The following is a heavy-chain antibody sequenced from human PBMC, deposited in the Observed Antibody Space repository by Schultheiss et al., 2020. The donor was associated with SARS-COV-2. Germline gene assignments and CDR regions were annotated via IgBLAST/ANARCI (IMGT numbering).Heavy chain of an antibody. V-gene: IGHV3-21*04. D-gene: IGHD4-17*01. J-gene: IGHJ4*02. Sequence: GESLKISCAASGFTFSSYSMNWVRQAPGKGLEWVSSISSSSSYIYYADSVKGRFTISRDNYRDILYLQINNLRAEDTAVYYCARDYYGDYSIDYWGQGTLVTVSS. CDR2: ISSSSSYI. CDR1: GFTFSSYS. CDR3: ARDYYGDYSIDY.